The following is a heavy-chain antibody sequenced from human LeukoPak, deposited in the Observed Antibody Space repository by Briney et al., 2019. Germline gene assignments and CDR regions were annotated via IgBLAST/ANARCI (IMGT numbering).Heavy chain of an antibody. CDR2: MNRNSGNT. D-gene: IGHD3-22*01. Sequence: ASVKVSCKASGYTFTSYDIHWVRQASGQGREWMGWMNRNSGNTGEAQVVQGRATTTKNTSISTAQMKLSSLRSEDTAVYCCAKETAGYFDDNSGYYRGDWGKGALVTV. CDR1: GYTFTSYD. CDR3: AKETAGYFDDNSGYYRGD. V-gene: IGHV1-8*03. J-gene: IGHJ4*02.